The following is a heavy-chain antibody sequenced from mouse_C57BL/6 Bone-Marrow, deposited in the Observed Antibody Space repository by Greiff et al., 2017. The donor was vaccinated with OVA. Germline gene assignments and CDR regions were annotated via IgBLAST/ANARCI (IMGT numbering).Heavy chain of an antibody. J-gene: IGHJ3*01. D-gene: IGHD2-1*01. CDR2: IDPENGDT. CDR1: GFHIKDDY. CDR3: TTGGNYDWFAY. Sequence: EVQLQQSGAELVRPGASVKLSCTASGFHIKDDYMHWVKQRPEQGLEWIGWIDPENGDTVYASKFQGKATITADTSSNTAYLQLSSLTSEDTAVYYCTTGGNYDWFAYWGQGTLVTVSA. V-gene: IGHV14-4*01.